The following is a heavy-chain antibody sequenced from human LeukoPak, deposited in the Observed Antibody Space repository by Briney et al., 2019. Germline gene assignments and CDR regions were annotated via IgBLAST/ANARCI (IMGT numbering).Heavy chain of an antibody. CDR2: ISGYNGYT. V-gene: IGHV1-18*01. Sequence: GASVKVSCKASGYIFNNYGINWVRQVPGQGLEWMGWISGYNGYTNYAQKVQGRVTMTTDTSTSTAYMELRSLRSDDTAVYYCARSPWVDTAMAYDYWGQGTLVTVSS. D-gene: IGHD5-18*01. J-gene: IGHJ4*02. CDR3: ARSPWVDTAMAYDY. CDR1: GYIFNNYG.